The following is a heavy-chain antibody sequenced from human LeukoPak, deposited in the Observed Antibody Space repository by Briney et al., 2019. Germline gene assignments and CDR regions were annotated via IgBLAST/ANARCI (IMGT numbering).Heavy chain of an antibody. J-gene: IGHJ5*02. D-gene: IGHD1-26*01. CDR2: INHSGST. CDR3: ARAAIVGATDNWFDP. CDR1: GGSFSGYY. V-gene: IGHV4-34*01. Sequence: PSETLSLTCAVYGGSFSGYYWSWIRRPPGKGLEWIGEINHSGSTNYNPSLKSRLTMSVDTSKNQFSLKLSSVTAADTAVYYCARAAIVGATDNWFDPWGQGTLVTVSS.